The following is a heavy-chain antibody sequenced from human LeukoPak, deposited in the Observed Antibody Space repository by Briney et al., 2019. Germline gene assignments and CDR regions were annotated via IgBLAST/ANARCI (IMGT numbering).Heavy chain of an antibody. V-gene: IGHV4-34*01. D-gene: IGHD3-10*01. J-gene: IGHJ5*02. CDR2: INHSGST. Sequence: SETLSLTCAVYGGSFSGYYWSWIRQPPGKGLEWIGEINHSGSTNYNPSLKSRVTISVDTSKNQFSLKLSSVTAADTAVHYCARRGNYYGSGSYFPWFDPWGQGTLVTVPS. CDR1: GGSFSGYY. CDR3: ARRGNYYGSGSYFPWFDP.